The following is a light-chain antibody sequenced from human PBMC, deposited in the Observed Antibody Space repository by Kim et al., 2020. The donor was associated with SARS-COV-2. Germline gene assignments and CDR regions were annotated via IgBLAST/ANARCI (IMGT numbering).Light chain of an antibody. CDR3: AAWDDSLSGLYV. CDR1: SSNIGSNY. J-gene: IGLJ1*01. V-gene: IGLV1-47*01. CDR2: RNN. Sequence: RVTISCSGSSSNIGSNYVYWYPQLPGTAPKLLIYRNNQRPSGVPDRFSGSKSGTSASLAISGLRSEDEADYYCAAWDDSLSGLYVFGTGTKVTVL.